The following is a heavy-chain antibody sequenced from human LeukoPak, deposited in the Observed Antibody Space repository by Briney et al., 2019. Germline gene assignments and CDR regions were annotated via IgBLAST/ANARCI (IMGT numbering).Heavy chain of an antibody. CDR2: ISYDGSNK. D-gene: IGHD3-16*02. J-gene: IGHJ4*02. V-gene: IGHV3-30*18. CDR1: GFTFSSYG. CDR3: AKDKCYQLRYYFDY. Sequence: GRSLRLSCAASGFTFSSYGMHWVRQAPGKGLEWVAVISYDGSNKYYADSVKGRFTISRDNSKNTLYLQMNSLRAEDTAVYYCAKDKCYQLRYYFDYWGQGTLVTVSS.